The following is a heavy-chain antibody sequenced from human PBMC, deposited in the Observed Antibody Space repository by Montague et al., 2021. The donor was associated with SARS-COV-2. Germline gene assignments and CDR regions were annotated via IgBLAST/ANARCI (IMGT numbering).Heavy chain of an antibody. Sequence: SETLSLTCSVSNGSVTSSTWWCWVRQAPGKGLESIGEIFHLGGTNYNPSLKSRLTMSLDKSRNHFSLKLTSVSAADTAVYYCARGHSILTGYDYWGQGTLVTVSS. CDR1: NGSVTSSTW. CDR3: ARGHSILTGYDY. V-gene: IGHV4-4*02. D-gene: IGHD3-9*01. CDR2: IFHLGGT. J-gene: IGHJ4*02.